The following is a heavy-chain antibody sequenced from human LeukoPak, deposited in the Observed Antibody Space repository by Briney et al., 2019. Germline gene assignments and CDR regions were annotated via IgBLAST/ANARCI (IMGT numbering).Heavy chain of an antibody. CDR2: ISGDGSTI. J-gene: IGHJ4*02. Sequence: GGSLRLSCAVSGFTLSDYHMSWIRQAPGKGLEWVSYISGDGSTIFDADSVKGRFIISRDNAKNSLFLQMNSLRAEDTAVYYCARGVENHFDYWGQGTLVTVSS. V-gene: IGHV3-11*04. CDR1: GFTLSDYH. D-gene: IGHD1-14*01. CDR3: ARGVENHFDY.